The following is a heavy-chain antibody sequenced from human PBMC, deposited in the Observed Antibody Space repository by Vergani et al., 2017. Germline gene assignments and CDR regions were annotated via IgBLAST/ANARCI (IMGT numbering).Heavy chain of an antibody. J-gene: IGHJ6*03. D-gene: IGHD6-6*01. V-gene: IGHV1-69*05. CDR1: GGTFSSYA. CDR2: IIPIFGTA. CDR3: ARGLRRAARFQYYYYMDV. Sequence: QVQLVQSGAEVKKPGSSVKVSCKASGGTFSSYAISWVRQAPGQGLEWMGRIIPIFGTANYAQKFQGRVTMTRNTSISTAYMELSSLRSEDTAVYYCARGLRRAARFQYYYYMDVWGKGTTVTVSS.